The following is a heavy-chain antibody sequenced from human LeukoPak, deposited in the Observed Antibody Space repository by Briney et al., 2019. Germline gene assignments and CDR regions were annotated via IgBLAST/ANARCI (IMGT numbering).Heavy chain of an antibody. V-gene: IGHV3-23*01. D-gene: IGHD3-22*01. CDR3: AKDEDAGYDY. CDR2: ISGSGGST. J-gene: IGHJ4*02. Sequence: GGSLRLSCAASGFTFSSYAMSWVRQAPGKGLEWVSAISGSGGSTYYADSEKGRFTISRDNSKNTLYLRMNSLRAEDTAVYYCAKDEDAGYDYWGQGTLVTVSS. CDR1: GFTFSSYA.